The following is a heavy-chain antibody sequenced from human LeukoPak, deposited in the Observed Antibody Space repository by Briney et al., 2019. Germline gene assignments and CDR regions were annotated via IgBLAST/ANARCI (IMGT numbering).Heavy chain of an antibody. CDR1: GYSFTRNW. J-gene: IGHJ4*02. V-gene: IGHV5-51*01. CDR2: IYPGDSDT. D-gene: IGHD6-13*01. Sequence: PGESLKISCKGSGYSFTRNWTGWVRQMPGKGLEWMGIIYPGDSDTRYSPSFQGQVTISADKSISTAYLQWSSLKASDTATYYCARHGTITAAGTGFDYWGQGTLVTVSS. CDR3: ARHGTITAAGTGFDY.